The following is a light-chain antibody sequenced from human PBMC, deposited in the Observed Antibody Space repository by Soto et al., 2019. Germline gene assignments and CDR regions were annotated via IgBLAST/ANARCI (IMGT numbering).Light chain of an antibody. CDR1: SSDVGGYNF. CDR2: EVT. J-gene: IGLJ3*02. Sequence: QSALTQTASVSGSPGQSITISCTGTSSDVGGYNFVSWYQQHPGKAPKLIIHEVTNRPSGVSGRFSGSKSGNTAFLTISGLQQADEAVYYCCTQYRSITWVFGGGTKLTVL. CDR3: CTQYRSITWV. V-gene: IGLV2-14*03.